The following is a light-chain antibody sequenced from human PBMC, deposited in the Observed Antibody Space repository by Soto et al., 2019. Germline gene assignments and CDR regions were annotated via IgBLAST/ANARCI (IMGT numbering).Light chain of an antibody. CDR3: QQYGSSPIT. V-gene: IGKV3-20*01. J-gene: IGKJ5*01. CDR1: QGVRSD. Sequence: EIAMTQSPDTLSVSPGDRATLSCRASQGVRSDLAWYQQKAGQSPRLLIYGASTRAAETPARFSGSGSGTDFTLTISRLEPEDFAVYYCQQYGSSPITFGQGTRLEIK. CDR2: GAS.